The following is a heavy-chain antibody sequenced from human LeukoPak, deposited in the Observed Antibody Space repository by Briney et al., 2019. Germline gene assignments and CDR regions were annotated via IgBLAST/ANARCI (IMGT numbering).Heavy chain of an antibody. V-gene: IGHV3-74*01. J-gene: IGHJ5*02. D-gene: IGHD1-26*01. Sequence: GGSLRLSCAAPGFTFSKYWMRWVRQAPGKGLEWVARTGGDGSGTTYADSVRGRFTISRDNAKNTLYLQMNSLRGDDTAVYYCARGPSGGGSYVGDQWGQGTLVTVSS. CDR2: TGGDGSGT. CDR1: GFTFSKYW. CDR3: ARGPSGGGSYVGDQ.